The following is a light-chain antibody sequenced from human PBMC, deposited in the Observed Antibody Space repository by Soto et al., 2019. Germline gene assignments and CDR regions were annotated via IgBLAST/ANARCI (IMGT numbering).Light chain of an antibody. CDR2: EVT. J-gene: IGLJ2*01. V-gene: IGLV2-14*01. Sequence: QSVLTQPASVSGSPGQSITISCTGTSSDVGAYNYVSWYQYHPGEAPKLIIYEVTNRPSGISPRFSGSKSGNTASLTISGLQADDEADYYCSSFTTTTTLIFGGGTKLPVL. CDR3: SSFTTTTTLI. CDR1: SSDVGAYNY.